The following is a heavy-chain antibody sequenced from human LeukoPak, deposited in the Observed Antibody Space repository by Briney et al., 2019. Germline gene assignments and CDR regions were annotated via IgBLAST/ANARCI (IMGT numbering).Heavy chain of an antibody. CDR3: ARDVVAGTYYYYGMDV. V-gene: IGHV3-21*01. J-gene: IGHJ6*04. CDR1: GFTFSSYS. CDR2: ISSSSSYI. Sequence: GGSLRLSCAASGFTFSSYSMNWVRQAPGKGLEWVSSISSSSSYIYYADSVKGRLTISRDNAKNSLYLQMNSLRAEDTAVYYCARDVVAGTYYYYGMDVWGKGTTVTVSS. D-gene: IGHD6-19*01.